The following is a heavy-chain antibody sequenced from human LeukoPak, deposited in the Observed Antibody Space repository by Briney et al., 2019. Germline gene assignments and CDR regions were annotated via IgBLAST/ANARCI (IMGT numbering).Heavy chain of an antibody. CDR2: IYYSGST. Sequence: SETLSLTCTVSGGSISSSSYYWGWIRQPPGKGLEWIGSIYYSGSTYYKPCLKSRVTISVDTSKNQCSLKLCSGTAADTAVYYCARGGYYGSGNDFRFDPWGQGSLVTVSS. CDR1: GGSISSSSYY. J-gene: IGHJ5*02. D-gene: IGHD3-10*01. CDR3: ARGGYYGSGNDFRFDP. V-gene: IGHV4-39*07.